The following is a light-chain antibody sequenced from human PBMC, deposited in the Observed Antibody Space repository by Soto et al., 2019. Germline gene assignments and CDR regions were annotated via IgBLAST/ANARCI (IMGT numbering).Light chain of an antibody. CDR1: QIVPNNY. Sequence: EIVLTQCPDNRSLSPGEIAALCCMSSQIVPNNYLAWYQQKPGQAPRLLIYDASSRATGIPDRFSGGGSGTDFTLTISRLEPEDFAVYYCQQFSSYPLTFGGGTKVDIK. V-gene: IGKV3-20*01. CDR3: QQFSSYPLT. J-gene: IGKJ4*01. CDR2: DAS.